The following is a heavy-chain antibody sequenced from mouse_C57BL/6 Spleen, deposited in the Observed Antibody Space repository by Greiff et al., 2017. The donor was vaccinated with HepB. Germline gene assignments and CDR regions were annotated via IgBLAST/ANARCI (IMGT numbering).Heavy chain of an antibody. CDR1: GYTFTEYT. CDR3: ARHEGRSPYDGYAMDY. Sequence: QVQLKQSGAELVKPGASVKLSCKASGYTFTEYTIHWVKQRSGQGLEWIGWFYPGSGSIKYNEKFKDKATLTADKSSSTVYMELSRLTSEDSAVYFCARHEGRSPYDGYAMDYWGQGTSVTVSS. D-gene: IGHD2-3*01. V-gene: IGHV1-62-2*01. J-gene: IGHJ4*01. CDR2: FYPGSGSI.